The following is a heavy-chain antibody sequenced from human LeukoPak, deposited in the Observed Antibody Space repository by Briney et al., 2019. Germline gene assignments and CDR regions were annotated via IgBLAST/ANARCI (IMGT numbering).Heavy chain of an antibody. J-gene: IGHJ4*02. V-gene: IGHV3-23*01. D-gene: IGHD4-17*01. CDR2: ITGSGGST. CDR3: AKDRGEDYGDYYFDY. Sequence: PGGSLRLSCAASGFTFSSYALSWVRQAPEKGLEWVSGITGSGGSTYYAESVKGRFTISRDSSKNTLYLQMNSLRAEDTAVYYCAKDRGEDYGDYYFDYWGQGTLVTVSS. CDR1: GFTFSSYA.